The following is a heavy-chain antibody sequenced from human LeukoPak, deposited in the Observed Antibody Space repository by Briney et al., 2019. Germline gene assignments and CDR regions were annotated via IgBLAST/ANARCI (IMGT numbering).Heavy chain of an antibody. V-gene: IGHV3-23*01. D-gene: IGHD1-26*01. Sequence: GGSLRLSCAASRFTISNYAMSWVRQAPGKGLEWVSSISGSGGSTHYADSVKGRVTISRDNSKNTVYLQMDSLRAEDTAMYHCARFVGPTAYWGQGTLVTVSS. CDR2: ISGSGGST. CDR1: RFTISNYA. CDR3: ARFVGPTAY. J-gene: IGHJ4*02.